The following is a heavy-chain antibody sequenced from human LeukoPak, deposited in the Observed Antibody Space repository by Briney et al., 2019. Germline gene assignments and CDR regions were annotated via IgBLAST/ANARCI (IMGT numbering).Heavy chain of an antibody. D-gene: IGHD3-22*01. CDR3: AKDLLRTVVVITAAGYYLDS. Sequence: GGSLRLSCAASGFTFRYYGMSWVRQAPGEGLEWVSAISGSGASTYYADSVKGRFAISRDNSKNTLYLQMDSLRAEDTAVYYCAKDLLRTVVVITAAGYYLDSWGQGTLVTVSS. J-gene: IGHJ4*02. V-gene: IGHV3-23*01. CDR2: ISGSGAST. CDR1: GFTFRYYG.